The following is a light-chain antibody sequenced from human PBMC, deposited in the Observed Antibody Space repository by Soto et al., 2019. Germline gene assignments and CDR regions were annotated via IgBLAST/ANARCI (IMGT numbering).Light chain of an antibody. Sequence: QSALTQPASVSGSPRQSITISCTGTSSDVGGYNYVSWYQQHPGKAPKLVIYDVSNRPSGVSNRFSGSKSGDTASLTIAGLQDEDEAVYYCSSYTSCTSYGFGTGTKLTVL. CDR2: DVS. J-gene: IGLJ1*01. V-gene: IGLV2-14*03. CDR1: SSDVGGYNY. CDR3: SSYTSCTSYG.